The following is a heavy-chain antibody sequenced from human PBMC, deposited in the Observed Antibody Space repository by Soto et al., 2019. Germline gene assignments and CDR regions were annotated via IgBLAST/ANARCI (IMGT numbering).Heavy chain of an antibody. CDR3: ARGGPITQSRYSFDY. CDR2: LSAYNGNT. J-gene: IGHJ4*02. V-gene: IGHV1-18*04. D-gene: IGHD4-17*01. CDR1: GYTFTSYG. Sequence: GASVKVSCKASGYTFTSYGISWVRPAPGQGLEWRGWLSAYNGNTNYAQKLQGRVTMTTDTSTSTAYMELRSLRSDDTAVYYCARGGPITQSRYSFDYWGEGTLVTVSS.